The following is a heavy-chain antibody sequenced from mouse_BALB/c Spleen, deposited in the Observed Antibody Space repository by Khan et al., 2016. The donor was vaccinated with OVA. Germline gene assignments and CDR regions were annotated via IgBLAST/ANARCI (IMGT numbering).Heavy chain of an antibody. J-gene: IGHJ2*01. V-gene: IGHV1S29*02. CDR2: IYLYHGGT. CDR3: ARSRGPGYEYCFDY. D-gene: IGHD2-2*01. CDR1: GYTFTAYN. Sequence: VPLQQSGPELVTPGASVKISCKASGYTFTAYNMHWVKQSHGQRLEWIGYIYLYHGGTGYNQQFQSTAPLPVDNSSRTAYRELRSLTTEESAGYYGARSRGPGYEYCFDYWGKGTTLTVAA.